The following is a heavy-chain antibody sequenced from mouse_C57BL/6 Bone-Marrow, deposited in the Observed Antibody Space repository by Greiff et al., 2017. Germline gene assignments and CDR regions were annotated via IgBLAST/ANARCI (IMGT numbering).Heavy chain of an antibody. D-gene: IGHD2-5*01. CDR3: ARPYYSSVWYCDV. J-gene: IGHJ1*03. Sequence: QVQLQQPGAELVKPGASVKMSCKASGYTFTSYWITWVKQRPGQGLEWIGDIYPGSGSTNYNEKFKSKATLTVDTSSSTAYMQLSSLTSVGSAVYYCARPYYSSVWYCDVGGTGTTVTVSS. V-gene: IGHV1-55*01. CDR1: GYTFTSYW. CDR2: IYPGSGST.